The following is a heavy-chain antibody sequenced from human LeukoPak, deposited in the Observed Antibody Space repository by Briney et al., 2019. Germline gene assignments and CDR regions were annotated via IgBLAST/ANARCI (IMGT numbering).Heavy chain of an antibody. V-gene: IGHV1-46*04. J-gene: IGHJ4*02. Sequence: GAAVKVSCKASGYTFTSYYMHWVRRAPGQGLEWMGIINPSDGSTTDTEKLQGRVTMTRDTSTSTLYMEVSSLRSEDTAVYYCAREMGATAGAHFDYWGQGTLVTVSS. CDR3: AREMGATAGAHFDY. CDR1: GYTFTSYY. D-gene: IGHD6-13*01. CDR2: INPSDGST.